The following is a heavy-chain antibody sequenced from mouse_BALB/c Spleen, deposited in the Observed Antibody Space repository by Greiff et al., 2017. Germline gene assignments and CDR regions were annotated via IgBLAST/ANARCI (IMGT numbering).Heavy chain of an antibody. CDR3: ARWGGYDVWYFDV. V-gene: IGHV1-4*02. J-gene: IGHJ1*01. CDR2: INPSSGYT. CDR1: GYTFTSYT. D-gene: IGHD2-2*01. Sequence: VQLQQSAAELARPGASVKMSCKASGYTFTSYTMHWVKQRPGQGLEWIGYINPSSGYTEYNQKFKDKTTLTADKSSSTAYMQLSSLTSEDSAVYYCARWGGYDVWYFDVWGAGTTVTVSA.